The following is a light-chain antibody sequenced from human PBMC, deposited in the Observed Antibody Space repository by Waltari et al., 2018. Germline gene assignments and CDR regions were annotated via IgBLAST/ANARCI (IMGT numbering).Light chain of an antibody. J-gene: IGKJ4*01. CDR3: QQYNNWPLT. Sequence: EIVMMQSPATLSVSPGERATLSCRASQSVSSNLAWYQQKPGQAPRLLIYGASTRATGIPARFSGSGSGTEFTLTISSLQSEDFAVYYCQQYNNWPLTFGGGTKVEI. V-gene: IGKV3D-15*01. CDR2: GAS. CDR1: QSVSSN.